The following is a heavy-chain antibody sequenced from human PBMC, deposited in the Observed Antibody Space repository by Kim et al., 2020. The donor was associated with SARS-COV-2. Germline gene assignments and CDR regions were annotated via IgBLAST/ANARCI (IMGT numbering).Heavy chain of an antibody. V-gene: IGHV3-21*01. Sequence: GGSLRLSCAASGFTFSSYSMNWVRQAPGKGLEWVSSISSSSSYIYYADSVKGRFTISRDNAKNSLYLQMNSLRAEDTAVYYCARDSVSLSSGWYGYYGMDVWGQGTTVTVSS. CDR1: GFTFSSYS. CDR2: ISSSSSYI. J-gene: IGHJ6*02. D-gene: IGHD6-19*01. CDR3: ARDSVSLSSGWYGYYGMDV.